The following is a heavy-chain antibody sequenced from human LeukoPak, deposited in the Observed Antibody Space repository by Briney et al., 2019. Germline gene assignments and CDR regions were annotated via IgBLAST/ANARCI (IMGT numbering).Heavy chain of an antibody. CDR3: ARGCGGDCYSFDPYYCYYYGMDV. Sequence: PSETLSLTCTVSGGSMGCYYWSWIRQPPGKGLEWIGYIYYSGSTNYNPSLKSRVTISVDTSKNQFSLKLSSVTAADTAVYYCARGCGGDCYSFDPYYCYYYGMDVWGQGTTVTVSS. CDR2: IYYSGST. V-gene: IGHV4-59*01. J-gene: IGHJ6*02. D-gene: IGHD2-21*02. CDR1: GGSMGCYY.